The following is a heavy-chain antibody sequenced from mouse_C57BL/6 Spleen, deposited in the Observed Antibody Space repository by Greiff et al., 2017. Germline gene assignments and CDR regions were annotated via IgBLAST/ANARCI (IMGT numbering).Heavy chain of an antibody. CDR3: ASPLIYYDYEDAMDY. CDR1: GYTFTSYG. J-gene: IGHJ4*01. V-gene: IGHV1-81*01. D-gene: IGHD2-4*01. CDR2: IYPRSGNT. Sequence: VQLQQSGAELARPGASVKLSCKASGYTFTSYGISWVKQRTGQGLAWIGEIYPRSGNTYYNEQFKGKATLTADKSSSTAYMELRSLTSEDSAVYFCASPLIYYDYEDAMDYWGQGTSVTVAS.